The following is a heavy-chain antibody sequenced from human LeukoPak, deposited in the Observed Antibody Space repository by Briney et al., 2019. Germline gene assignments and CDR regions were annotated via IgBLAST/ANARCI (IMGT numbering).Heavy chain of an antibody. D-gene: IGHD4-17*01. CDR3: AKDSSSLDYGGAPFDY. Sequence: GGSLRLSCAASGFTFDDYAMHWVRQAPGKGLEWVSGISWNSGSIGYADSVKGRFTISRDNAKNSLYLQMNSLRAEDTALCYCAKDSSSLDYGGAPFDYWGQGTLVTVSS. CDR2: ISWNSGSI. CDR1: GFTFDDYA. V-gene: IGHV3-9*01. J-gene: IGHJ4*02.